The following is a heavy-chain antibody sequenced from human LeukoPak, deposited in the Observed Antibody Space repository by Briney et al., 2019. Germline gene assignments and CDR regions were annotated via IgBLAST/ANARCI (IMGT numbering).Heavy chain of an antibody. CDR1: GGTFSSYA. V-gene: IGHV1-69*05. D-gene: IGHD4-17*01. CDR3: ARDDYGDYRYYYYMDV. CDR2: IIPIFGTA. J-gene: IGHJ6*03. Sequence: PVKVSCKASGGTFSSYAISWVRQAPGQGLEWMGGIIPIFGTANYAQKFQGRVTITTDESTSTAYMELSSLRSEDTAVYYCARDDYGDYRYYYYMDVWGKGTTVTVSS.